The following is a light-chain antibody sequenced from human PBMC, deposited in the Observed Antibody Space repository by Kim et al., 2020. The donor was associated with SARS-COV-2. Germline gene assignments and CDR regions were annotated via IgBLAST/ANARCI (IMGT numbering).Light chain of an antibody. V-gene: IGKV3-20*01. CDR3: QQYGSSRT. CDR2: GAS. CDR1: QSVSSSY. J-gene: IGKJ1*01. Sequence: LSPGERATLSCRASQSVSSSYLAWYQQKPGQAPRLLIYGASSRATGIPDRFSCSGSGTDFTLTISRLEPEDFAVYYCQQYGSSRTFGQGTKVDIK.